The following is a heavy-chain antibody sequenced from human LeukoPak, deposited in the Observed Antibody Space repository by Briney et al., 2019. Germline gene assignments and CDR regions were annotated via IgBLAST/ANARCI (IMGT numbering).Heavy chain of an antibody. CDR3: AIISGYFDY. J-gene: IGHJ4*02. CDR2: VNPNNGNT. Sequence: ASVKVSCKASGFTFSNCDINWVRQATGQGLEWMGWVNPNNGNTGYAQKFQGRVTMTSDTSITTAYMELSSLKSEDTAVYYCAIISGYFDYWGQGTLVTVSS. CDR1: GFTFSNCD. V-gene: IGHV1-8*01.